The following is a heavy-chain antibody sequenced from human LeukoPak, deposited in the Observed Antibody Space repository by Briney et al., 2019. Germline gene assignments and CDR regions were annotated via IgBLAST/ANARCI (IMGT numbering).Heavy chain of an antibody. Sequence: PSETLSLTCSVSGGSISSGGYYWRWIRQHPGKGLEWIGYIYYSGSTYYNPSLKSRVTISVDKSKNQFSLKLSSVTAADTAVYYCAAVVRTRSYDAFDIWGQGTMVTVSS. CDR3: AAVVRTRSYDAFDI. V-gene: IGHV4-31*03. CDR1: GGSISSGGYY. CDR2: IYYSGST. J-gene: IGHJ3*02. D-gene: IGHD2-21*01.